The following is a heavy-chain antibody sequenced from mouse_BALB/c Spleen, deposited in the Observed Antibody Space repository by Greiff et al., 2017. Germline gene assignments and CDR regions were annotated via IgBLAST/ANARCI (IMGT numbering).Heavy chain of an antibody. D-gene: IGHD1-2*01. CDR3: ARRYGYPHAMDY. CDR2: ISYSGST. Sequence: EVKLEESGPGLVKPSQSLSLTCTVTGYSITSDYAWNWIRQFPGNKLEWMGYISYSGSTSYNPSLKSRISITRDTSKNQFFLQLNSVTTEDTATYYCARRYGYPHAMDYWGQGTSVTVSS. CDR1: GYSITSDYA. V-gene: IGHV3-2*02. J-gene: IGHJ4*01.